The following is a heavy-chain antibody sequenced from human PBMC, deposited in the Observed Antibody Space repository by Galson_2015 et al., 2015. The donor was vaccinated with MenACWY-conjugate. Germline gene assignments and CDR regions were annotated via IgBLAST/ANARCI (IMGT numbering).Heavy chain of an antibody. CDR2: INRDGGGT. CDR1: GFTFDSYR. D-gene: IGHD1-1*01. Sequence: SLRLSCAASGFTFDSYRMSWVRQAPGKGLEWVTNINRDGGGTYYASSVKGRFTISKDNAENSLYLQMNSLRAEDTAIYYCAGIIHDGLDYWGQGTLVTVSS. CDR3: AGIIHDGLDY. J-gene: IGHJ4*02. V-gene: IGHV3-7*01.